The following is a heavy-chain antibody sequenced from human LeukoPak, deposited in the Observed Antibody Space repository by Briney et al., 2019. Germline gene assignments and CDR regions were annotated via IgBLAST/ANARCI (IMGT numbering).Heavy chain of an antibody. CDR1: GFTFSSYA. D-gene: IGHD3-10*01. J-gene: IGHJ4*02. V-gene: IGHV3-64*01. CDR3: AGPSGSYYNSLDY. CDR2: ISSNGGST. Sequence: GGSLRLSCAASGFTFSSYAMHWVRQAPGKGLEYVSAISSNGGSTYYANSVKGGFTISRDNPKNTLYLQMGSLRAEDMAVYYCAGPSGSYYNSLDYWGQGTLVTVSS.